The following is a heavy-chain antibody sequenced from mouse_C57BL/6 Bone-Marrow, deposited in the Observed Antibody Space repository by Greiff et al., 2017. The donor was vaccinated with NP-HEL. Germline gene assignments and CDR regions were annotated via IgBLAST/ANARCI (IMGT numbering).Heavy chain of an antibody. CDR1: GFTFSNYW. D-gene: IGHD2-14*01. CDR2: IRLKSDNYAT. CDR3: TDGYPSFAY. V-gene: IGHV6-3*01. Sequence: EVKLMESGGGLVQPGGSMKLSCVASGFTFSNYWMNWVRQSPEKGLEWVAQIRLKSDNYATHYAESVKGRFTISRDDSKSSVYLQMNNLRAEDTGIYYCTDGYPSFAYWGQGTLVTVSA. J-gene: IGHJ3*01.